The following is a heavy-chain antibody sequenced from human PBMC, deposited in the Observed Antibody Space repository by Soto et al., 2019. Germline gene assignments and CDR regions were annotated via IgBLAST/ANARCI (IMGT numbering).Heavy chain of an antibody. J-gene: IGHJ6*02. CDR1: GFTFSSYA. CDR3: VRGTPTPGLDI. Sequence: GESLRISCAASGFTFSSYAMSWVRQAPGEGLEWVSTISGSGGSTYYADSVKGRFTISRDNSKNTLYLQMDSLRAEDTATYYCVRGTPTPGLDIWGRGTTVTVSS. CDR2: ISGSGGST. D-gene: IGHD1-7*01. V-gene: IGHV3-23*01.